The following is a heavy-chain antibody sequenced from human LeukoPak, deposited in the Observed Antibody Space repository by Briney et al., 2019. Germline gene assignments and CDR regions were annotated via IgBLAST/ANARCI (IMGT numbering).Heavy chain of an antibody. V-gene: IGHV3-11*06. Sequence: GGSLRLSCAASGFTFTDYYMSWIRQAPGKGLEWVSYLSTSTTFINYADSVRGRFTISRDNAKNSLYLQMNSLRAEDTAVYYCARKYCSTTSCLFDNWGQGTLVTVSS. CDR2: LSTSTTFI. CDR3: ARKYCSTTSCLFDN. D-gene: IGHD2-2*01. J-gene: IGHJ4*02. CDR1: GFTFTDYY.